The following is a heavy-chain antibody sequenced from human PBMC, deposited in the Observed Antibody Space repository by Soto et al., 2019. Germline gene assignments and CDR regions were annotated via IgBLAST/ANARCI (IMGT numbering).Heavy chain of an antibody. CDR2: ISSSSSYI. Sequence: GGSLRLSCAASGFTFSSYSMNWVRQAPGKGLEWVSSISSSSSYIYYADSVKGRFTISRDNAKNSLYLQMNSLRAEDTAVYYCARDGRYYDSSGYYVPNTDYWGQGTLVTVSS. CDR3: ARDGRYYDSSGYYVPNTDY. CDR1: GFTFSSYS. D-gene: IGHD3-22*01. V-gene: IGHV3-21*01. J-gene: IGHJ4*02.